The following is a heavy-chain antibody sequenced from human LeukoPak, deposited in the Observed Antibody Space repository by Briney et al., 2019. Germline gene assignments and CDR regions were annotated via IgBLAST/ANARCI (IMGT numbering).Heavy chain of an antibody. CDR3: AKVGYCSSTSCPPFEY. CDR2: ISHSGADP. J-gene: IGHJ4*02. D-gene: IGHD2-2*01. V-gene: IGHV3-23*01. Sequence: GGSLRLSCAASGFTFSGYAMSWVRQAPGKGLEYVSLISHSGADPYYADSVKGRFTISRDNSKNMLYLQMNSLRAEDTAVYYCAKVGYCSSTSCPPFEYWGQGTLVTVSS. CDR1: GFTFSGYA.